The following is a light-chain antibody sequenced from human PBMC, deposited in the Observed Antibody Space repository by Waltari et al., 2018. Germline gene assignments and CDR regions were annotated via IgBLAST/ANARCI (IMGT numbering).Light chain of an antibody. J-gene: IGLJ1*01. CDR1: SSDVGSYNL. CDR2: EVT. CDR3: CSYATSNTYV. Sequence: QSALTQPASVSGSPGQSITISCTGTSSDVGSYNLVSWYQQHPGKAPTLMIHEVTERPSGVSNRFSGSKAGNTASLTISGLQAEDEADYYCCSYATSNTYVFGGGTNVTVL. V-gene: IGLV2-23*02.